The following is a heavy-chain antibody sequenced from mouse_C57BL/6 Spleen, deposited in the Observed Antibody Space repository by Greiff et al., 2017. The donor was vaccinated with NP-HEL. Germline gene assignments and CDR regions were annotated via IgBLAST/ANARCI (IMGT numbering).Heavy chain of an antibody. D-gene: IGHD1-1*01. J-gene: IGHJ4*01. Sequence: VKLQESGPELVKPGASVKISCKASGYAFSSSWMNWVKQRPGQGLEWIGRIYPGGGDTNYNGKFKGKATLTADKSSTTAYMQLSSLTSEVSAVYFCARYYYSSSYAMDYWGQGTSVTVSS. CDR2: IYPGGGDT. CDR1: GYAFSSSW. CDR3: ARYYYSSSYAMDY. V-gene: IGHV1-82*01.